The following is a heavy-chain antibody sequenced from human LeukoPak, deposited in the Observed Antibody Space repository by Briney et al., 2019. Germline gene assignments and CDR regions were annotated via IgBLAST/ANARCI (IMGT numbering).Heavy chain of an antibody. D-gene: IGHD1/OR15-1a*01. CDR3: AKDRWEHGSMVYGMDV. Sequence: PGGSLRLSCAASGFTFDDYAMHWVQQAPGKGLEWVSGISWNSGSIGYADSVKGRFTISRDNAKNSLYLQMNSLRAEDTALYYCAKDRWEHGSMVYGMDVWGQGTTVTVSS. J-gene: IGHJ6*02. CDR2: ISWNSGSI. CDR1: GFTFDDYA. V-gene: IGHV3-9*01.